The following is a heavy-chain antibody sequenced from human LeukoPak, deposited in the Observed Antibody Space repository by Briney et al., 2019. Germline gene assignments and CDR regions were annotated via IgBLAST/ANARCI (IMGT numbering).Heavy chain of an antibody. CDR2: INHSGST. Sequence: SETLSLTCAVYGGSFSGYYWSWIRQPPGKGLEWIGEINHSGSTNYNPSLKSRVTISVDTSKNQFSLKLSSVTAADTAVYYCARGTSLGIVVVPAAGPYYFDYWGQGTLITVSS. D-gene: IGHD2-2*03. CDR1: GGSFSGYY. CDR3: ARGTSLGIVVVPAAGPYYFDY. J-gene: IGHJ4*02. V-gene: IGHV4-34*01.